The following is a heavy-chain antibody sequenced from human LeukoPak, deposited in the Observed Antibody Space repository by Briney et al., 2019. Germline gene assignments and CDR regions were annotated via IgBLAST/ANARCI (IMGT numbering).Heavy chain of an antibody. V-gene: IGHV3-30-3*01. D-gene: IGHD6-13*01. Sequence: GGSLGLSCAASGFTFSSYAMHWVRQAPGKGLEWVAVISYDGSNKYYADSVKGRFTISRDNSKNTLYLQMNSLRAEDTAVYYCARDPAPSSSWYDAQVYFDYWGQGTLVTVSS. CDR2: ISYDGSNK. CDR1: GFTFSSYA. J-gene: IGHJ4*02. CDR3: ARDPAPSSSWYDAQVYFDY.